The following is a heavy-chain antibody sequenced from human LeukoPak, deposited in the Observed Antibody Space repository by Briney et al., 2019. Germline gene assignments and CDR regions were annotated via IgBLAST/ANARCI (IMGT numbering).Heavy chain of an antibody. CDR2: INPNSGDT. CDR3: ARSPKQQLMSLY. D-gene: IGHD6-13*01. CDR1: GYTFAGYY. Sequence: ASVKVSCKASGYTFAGYYIHWVRQAPGQGLEWMGWINPNSGDTNYAQKFQGRVTMTRDTSISTAYMDLSRLRSDDTAVYYCARSPKQQLMSLYWGQGTLVTVSS. J-gene: IGHJ4*02. V-gene: IGHV1-2*02.